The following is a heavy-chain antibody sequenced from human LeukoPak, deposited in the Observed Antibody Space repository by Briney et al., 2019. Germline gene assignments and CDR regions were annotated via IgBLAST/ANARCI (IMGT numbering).Heavy chain of an antibody. Sequence: PSETLSLTCTVSVGSISSYYWSWIRQPPAKGLEWMGYIYYSGCTNYNPSLKSRVTISVDTTKNQFSLKLSSVTAADTAVYYCARARGESSPWSWGPYYYYGMDVWGQGTTVTVSS. D-gene: IGHD7-27*01. CDR3: ARARGESSPWSWGPYYYYGMDV. V-gene: IGHV4-59*01. CDR1: VGSISSYY. J-gene: IGHJ6*02. CDR2: IYYSGCT.